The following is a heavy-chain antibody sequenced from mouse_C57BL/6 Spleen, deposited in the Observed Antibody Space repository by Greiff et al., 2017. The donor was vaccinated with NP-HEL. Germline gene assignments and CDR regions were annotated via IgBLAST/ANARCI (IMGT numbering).Heavy chain of an antibody. CDR2: INPNNGGT. CDR1: GYTFTDYN. J-gene: IGHJ1*03. V-gene: IGHV1-22*01. D-gene: IGHD2-1*01. CDR3: ARGGNHWYFDV. Sequence: DVQLQESGPELVKPGASVKMSCKASGYTFTDYNMHWVKQSHGKSLEWIGYINPNNGGTSYNQKFKGKATLTVNKSSSTAYMELRSLTSEDSAVYYCARGGNHWYFDVWGTGTTVTVSS.